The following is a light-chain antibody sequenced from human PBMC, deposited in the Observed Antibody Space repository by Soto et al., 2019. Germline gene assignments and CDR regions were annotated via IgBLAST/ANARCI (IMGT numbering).Light chain of an antibody. CDR1: SSDVGGYDY. CDR2: EVS. V-gene: IGLV2-14*01. CDR3: SSYSIRTAYL. J-gene: IGLJ1*01. Sequence: QFALTQPASVSGSPGQSITISCTGTSSDVGGYDYVSWYQLHPGKAPKLMVFEVSNRPSGVSYRFSGSKSGNTASLTISGLQAEDEADYFCSSYSIRTAYLFGTGTKLTVL.